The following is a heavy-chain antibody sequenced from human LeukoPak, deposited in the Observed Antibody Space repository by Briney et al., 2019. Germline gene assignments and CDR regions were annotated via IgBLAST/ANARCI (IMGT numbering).Heavy chain of an antibody. CDR3: ARDAFYYGSSGFYRYYFYYYMDV. V-gene: IGHV3-33*01. CDR2: IWYDGSYK. D-gene: IGHD3-22*01. Sequence: QPGGSLGLSCAASGFTFSSYGMHWVRQAPGKGLEWVAVIWYDGSYKYYADSVKGRFTISRDNSKNTLYLQMNSLRAEDTAVYYCARDAFYYGSSGFYRYYFYYYMDVWGKGTTVTVFS. J-gene: IGHJ6*03. CDR1: GFTFSSYG.